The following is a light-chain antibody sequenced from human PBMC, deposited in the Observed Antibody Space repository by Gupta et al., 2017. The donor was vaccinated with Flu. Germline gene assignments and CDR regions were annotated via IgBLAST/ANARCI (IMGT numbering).Light chain of an antibody. V-gene: IGKV1-5*03. CDR1: QSISNW. CDR2: QAS. J-gene: IGKJ1*01. Sequence: DIEMTQSPSTLPASVGDRVTITCRDSQSISNWLAWYQQKPGKVPKLMIYQASRVESGGTSRFSGGGYTKEFTLTSSRLQYDDGAYYYVQRYDSLWTFGQGTTVEIK. CDR3: QRYDSLWT.